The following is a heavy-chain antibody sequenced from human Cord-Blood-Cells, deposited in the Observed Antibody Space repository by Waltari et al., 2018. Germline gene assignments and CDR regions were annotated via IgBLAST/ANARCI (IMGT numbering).Heavy chain of an antibody. J-gene: IGHJ3*02. V-gene: IGHV3-33*01. CDR2: IWYDGSNK. D-gene: IGHD1-26*01. CDR3: ARDDGSYYAFDI. Sequence: QVQLVESGGGVVQPGRSLSLSCAASGVTFCSYGMPWFRQAPGKGLEWVAVIWYDGSNKYYADSVKGRFTISRDNSKNTLYLQMNSLRAEDTAVYYCARDDGSYYAFDIWGQGTMVTVSS. CDR1: GVTFCSYG.